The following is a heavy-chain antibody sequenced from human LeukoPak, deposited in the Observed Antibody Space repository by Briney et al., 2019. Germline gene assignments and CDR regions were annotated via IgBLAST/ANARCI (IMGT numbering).Heavy chain of an antibody. CDR2: ISYDGSNK. V-gene: IGHV3-30*01. CDR1: GFTFSSYA. J-gene: IGHJ4*02. CDR3: ARATRSSHIPDTPTDY. Sequence: GGSLRLSCAASGFTFSSYAMHWVRQAPGKGLEWVAVISYDGSNKYYADSVKGRFTISRDNSKNTLYLQMNSLRAEDTAVYYCARATRSSHIPDTPTDYGGQGPVVLVTA.